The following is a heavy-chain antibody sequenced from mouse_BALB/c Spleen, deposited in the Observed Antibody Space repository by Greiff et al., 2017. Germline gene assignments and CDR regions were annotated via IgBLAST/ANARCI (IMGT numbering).Heavy chain of an antibody. CDR1: GFSLTSYD. CDR2: IWTGGGT. V-gene: IGHV2-9-2*01. J-gene: IGHJ2*01. Sequence: VQLVESGPGLVAPSQSLSITCTVSGFSLTSYDISWIRQPPGKGLEWLGVIWTGGGTNYNSAFMSRLSISKDNSKSQVFLKMNSLQTDDTAIYYCVRDRGDYFDYWGQGTTLTVSS. CDR3: VRDRGDYFDY.